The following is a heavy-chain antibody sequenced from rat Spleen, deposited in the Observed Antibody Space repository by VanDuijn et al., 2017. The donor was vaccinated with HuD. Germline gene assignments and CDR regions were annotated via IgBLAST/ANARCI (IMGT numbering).Heavy chain of an antibody. J-gene: IGHJ3*01. D-gene: IGHD1-2*01. CDR1: GFTFSDYN. CDR2: ISYDGSSI. CDR3: ARPGGYFYSTHMGFLY. V-gene: IGHV5-7*01. Sequence: EVQLVESGGGLVQPGRSLKLSCAASGFTFSDYNMVWVRQAPKKGLEWVAIISYDGSSIHYRDSVKGRFTISRDNAKSTLYLEMDSLRSEDTATYYCARPGGYFYSTHMGFLYWGQGTLVTVSS.